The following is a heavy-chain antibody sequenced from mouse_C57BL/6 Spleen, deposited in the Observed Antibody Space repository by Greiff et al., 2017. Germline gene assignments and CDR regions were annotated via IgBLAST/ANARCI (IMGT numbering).Heavy chain of an antibody. V-gene: IGHV1-52*01. CDR3: ASRTGTGYFDV. D-gene: IGHD4-1*01. CDR2: IDPSDSET. J-gene: IGHJ1*03. Sequence: QVQLQQPGAELVRPGSSVKLSCKASGYTFTSYWMHWVKQRPIQGLEWIGNIDPSDSETHYNQKFKDKATLTVDKSSSTAYMQLSSLTSEDSAVYYCASRTGTGYFDVWGTGTTVTVSS. CDR1: GYTFTSYW.